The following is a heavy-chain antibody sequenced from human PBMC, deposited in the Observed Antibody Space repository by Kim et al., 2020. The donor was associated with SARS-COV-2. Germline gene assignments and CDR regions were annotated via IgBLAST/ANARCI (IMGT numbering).Heavy chain of an antibody. CDR1: GYTFTNYG. Sequence: ASVKVSCKASGYTFTNYGIHWVRQAPGQRLEWLGWIHAGNGNTKSSQKFQARVTFTRDTSASTAYMELSSLTSEDTAVYYCARTYYFDLWGQGTLATVSS. CDR2: IHAGNGNT. V-gene: IGHV1-3*01. J-gene: IGHJ4*02. CDR3: ARTYYFDL.